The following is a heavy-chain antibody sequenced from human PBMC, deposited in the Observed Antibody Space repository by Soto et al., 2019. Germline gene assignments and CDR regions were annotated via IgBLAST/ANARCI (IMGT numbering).Heavy chain of an antibody. J-gene: IGHJ4*02. Sequence: EVQLLESGGGLVQPGESLRLSCAASGFTFSSYAMSWVRQAPGKELGWVSVISGSDDSTHYADSVKGRFTIPRANSKNTVYMQMNSLRAEDTAVYYCAKRISSSRFDSWGQVTLVTVSS. D-gene: IGHD6-6*01. CDR3: AKRISSSRFDS. V-gene: IGHV3-23*01. CDR2: ISGSDDST. CDR1: GFTFSSYA.